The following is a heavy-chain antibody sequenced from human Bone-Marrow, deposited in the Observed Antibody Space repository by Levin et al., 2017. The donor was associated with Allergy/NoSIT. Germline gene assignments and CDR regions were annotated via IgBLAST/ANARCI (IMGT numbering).Heavy chain of an antibody. CDR2: ISYDGSNK. D-gene: IGHD3-10*01. CDR1: GFTFSSYG. J-gene: IGHJ4*02. CDR3: AKGMEFGPPPFDY. V-gene: IGHV3-30*18. Sequence: GGSLRLSCAASGFTFSSYGMHWVRQAPGKGLEWVAVISYDGSNKYYADSVKGRFTISRDNSKNTLYLQMNSLRAEDTAVYYCAKGMEFGPPPFDYWGQGTLVTVSS.